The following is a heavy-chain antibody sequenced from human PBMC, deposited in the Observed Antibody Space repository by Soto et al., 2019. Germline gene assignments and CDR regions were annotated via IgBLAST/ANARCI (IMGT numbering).Heavy chain of an antibody. V-gene: IGHV3-23*01. CDR3: AHPRGYGVFDAVDI. CDR1: GFIFSTYA. CDR2: ISSNRDST. Sequence: PGGSLRLSCAPSGFIFSTYAMNWVRQAPGEGLEWVSAISSNRDSTFYAESVRGRFTISRDNSVNTLYLQMSRLRTEDTAVYYCAHPRGYGVFDAVDIWGQGTMVTVSS. D-gene: IGHD4-17*01. J-gene: IGHJ3*02.